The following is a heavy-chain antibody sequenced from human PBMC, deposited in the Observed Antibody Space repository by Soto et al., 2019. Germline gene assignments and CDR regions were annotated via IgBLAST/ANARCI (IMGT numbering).Heavy chain of an antibody. CDR1: GFTFSSYG. CDR2: IWYDGSNK. CDR3: ARSSLTTVTTHDAFDI. Sequence: ESGGGVVQPGRSLRLSCAASGFTFSSYGMHWVRQAPGKGLEWVAVIWYDGSNKYYADSVKGRFTISRDNSKNTLYLQMNSLRAEDTAVYYCARSSLTTVTTHDAFDIWGQGTMVTVSS. V-gene: IGHV3-33*01. D-gene: IGHD4-17*01. J-gene: IGHJ3*02.